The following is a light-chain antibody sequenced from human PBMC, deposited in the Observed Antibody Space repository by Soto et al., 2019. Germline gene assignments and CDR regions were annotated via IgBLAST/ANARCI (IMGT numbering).Light chain of an antibody. CDR2: EVS. CDR1: SSDVGGYNY. CDR3: SSYTSSSTLRV. Sequence: QSVLTQPASVSGYPGQSITISCTGTSSDVGGYNYVSWYQQHPGKAPKLKIYEVSNRPSGVSNRFSGSKSGNTASLTISGLQAEDEADYYCSSYTSSSTLRVFGGGTKLTVL. J-gene: IGLJ2*01. V-gene: IGLV2-14*01.